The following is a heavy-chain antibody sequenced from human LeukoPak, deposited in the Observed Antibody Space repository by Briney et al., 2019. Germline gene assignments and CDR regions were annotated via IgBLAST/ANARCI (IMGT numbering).Heavy chain of an antibody. CDR3: AKIGVIGNWYYDV. Sequence: TGGCLRLSCAASVFAFSSHGMSWVRQAPWKGPEWVSSISSGSDYTFYADSVKGRFTISRDNSKNTLYLQMNSLRAGDTAIYYCAKIGVIGNWYYDVWGRGTLVTVSS. V-gene: IGHV3-23*01. CDR1: VFAFSSHG. J-gene: IGHJ2*01. CDR2: ISSGSDYT. D-gene: IGHD3-10*01.